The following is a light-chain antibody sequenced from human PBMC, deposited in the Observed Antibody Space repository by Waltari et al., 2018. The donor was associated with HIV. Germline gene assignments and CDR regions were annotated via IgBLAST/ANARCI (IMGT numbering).Light chain of an antibody. CDR3: LLFFGATRV. CDR2: DTT. V-gene: IGLV7-46*01. Sequence: VVTQEPSLTVSPGGTIILTCGSSEGAVTTKNYAYWFQQKPGQAPTTLIHDTTQRPFWTPARFAGFLLGDKAALTLSGALSEDEGVYFCLLFFGATRVFGGGTMVTVL. CDR1: EGAVTTKNY. J-gene: IGLJ2*01.